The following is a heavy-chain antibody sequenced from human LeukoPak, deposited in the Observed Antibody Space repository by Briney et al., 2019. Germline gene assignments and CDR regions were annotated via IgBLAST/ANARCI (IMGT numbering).Heavy chain of an antibody. J-gene: IGHJ4*02. CDR1: GFTFSDYY. CDR2: ISSSGSTI. CDR3: ARDPYGDSPYYFDY. Sequence: GGSLRLSCAPSGFTFSDYYMRWLRQAPGKGLVCVLYISSSGSTIYYADSVKGRFTISRDNAKNSLYLQMNSLRAEDTAVYYCARDPYGDSPYYFDYWGQGTLVTVSS. D-gene: IGHD4-17*01. V-gene: IGHV3-11*01.